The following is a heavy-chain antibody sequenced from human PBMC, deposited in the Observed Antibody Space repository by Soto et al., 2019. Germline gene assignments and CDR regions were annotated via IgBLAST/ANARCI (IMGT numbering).Heavy chain of an antibody. CDR1: GYTFTSYG. CDR3: AGRFFGSGTKVGFDP. Sequence: QVQLVQSGAEVKKPGASVKVSCKASGYTFTSYGISWVRQAPGQGLEWMGWISAYNGNTNYAQKLQGRVTMTTDTSTITAHMELRILRSDDTAVHYCAGRFFGSGTKVGFDPRGQGTLVTVSS. CDR2: ISAYNGNT. V-gene: IGHV1-18*01. J-gene: IGHJ5*02. D-gene: IGHD3-10*01.